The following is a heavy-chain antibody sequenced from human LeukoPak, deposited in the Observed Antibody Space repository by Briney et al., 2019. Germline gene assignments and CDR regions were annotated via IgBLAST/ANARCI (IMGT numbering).Heavy chain of an antibody. J-gene: IGHJ4*02. V-gene: IGHV3-30*18. CDR2: ISYDGSNK. CDR1: GFTFSSYG. D-gene: IGHD3-10*01. CDR3: AKGSYGSGPIDY. Sequence: GGSLRLSCAASGFTFSSYGMHWVRQAPGKGLEWVAVISYDGSNKYYADSVKGRFTISRDNSKNTLYLQMNSLRAEDTAVYYCAKGSYGSGPIDYWGQGTLVTVSS.